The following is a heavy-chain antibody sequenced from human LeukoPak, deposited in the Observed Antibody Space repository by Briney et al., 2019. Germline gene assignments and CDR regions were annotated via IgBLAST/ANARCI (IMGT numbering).Heavy chain of an antibody. D-gene: IGHD3-22*01. V-gene: IGHV3-7*03. CDR2: VKQDGSET. CDR1: GFTFSGYW. CDR3: ARVQEIGYFDY. J-gene: IGHJ4*02. Sequence: GGSLRLSCTASGFTFSGYWVTWVRQAPGKGLEWVAMVKQDGSETYYVDSVKGRFTISRDNARNSLYLQMNSLRAEDTAVYYCARVQEIGYFDYWGQGTLVTVSS.